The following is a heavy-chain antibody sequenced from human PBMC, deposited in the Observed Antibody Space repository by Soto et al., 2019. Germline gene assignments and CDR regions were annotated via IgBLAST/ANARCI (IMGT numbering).Heavy chain of an antibody. CDR3: ARAPAGDYTLYHYYTMDV. Sequence: QVPLVASGGGVVQPGTSLRLSCEASGFTFSDHAMHWVRQAPGKGLEWVAVVWFDGGNKVYPDSVKGRFTISRDNSKNTLFLQLNSLRVVDTAVYYCARAPAGDYTLYHYYTMDVWGQGTPVTVSS. V-gene: IGHV3-33*01. J-gene: IGHJ6*02. CDR1: GFTFSDHA. CDR2: VWFDGGNK. D-gene: IGHD4-17*01.